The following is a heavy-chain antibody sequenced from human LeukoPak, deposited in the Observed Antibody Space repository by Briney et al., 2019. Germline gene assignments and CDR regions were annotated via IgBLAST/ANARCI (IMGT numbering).Heavy chain of an antibody. CDR2: IKSDGSST. D-gene: IGHD2-15*01. V-gene: IGHV3-74*01. CDR3: AKPWRRYCSGGSCFDAFDI. CDR1: GFTFSTYW. J-gene: IGHJ3*02. Sequence: GGSLRLSCAASGFTFSTYWMSWVRQAPGKGLVWVSRIKSDGSSTSYADSVMGRFTISRDNAKNTLYLQMNSLRAEDTAVYYCAKPWRRYCSGGSCFDAFDIWGQGTMVTVSS.